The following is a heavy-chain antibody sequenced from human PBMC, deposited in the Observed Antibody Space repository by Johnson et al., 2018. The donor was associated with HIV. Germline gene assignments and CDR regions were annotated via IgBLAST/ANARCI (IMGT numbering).Heavy chain of an antibody. J-gene: IGHJ3*02. CDR3: LIATDAFDI. CDR2: IRFDGSNK. V-gene: IGHV3-30*02. CDR1: GFTFNSYA. Sequence: QVQLVESGGGVVQPGGSLRLSCAASGFTFNSYAMHWVRQAPGKGLEWVAFIRFDGSNKYYADSVKGRFTISRDNSKNTLYLQMNSLRAEDTAVYYCLIATDAFDIWGQGTMVTVSS. D-gene: IGHD3-16*01.